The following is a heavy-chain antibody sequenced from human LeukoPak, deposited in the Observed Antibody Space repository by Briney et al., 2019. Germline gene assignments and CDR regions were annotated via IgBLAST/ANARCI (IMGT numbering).Heavy chain of an antibody. CDR3: ARHLGYCGTTSCFGRAYWFDP. Sequence: PSETLSLTCTVPGGSISSYYWSWIRQPPGKGLEWIGYIYYRGSTNYNPSLQSRVTISVDTSKNQFSLNLKSVTAADTAVYYCARHLGYCGTTSCFGRAYWFDPWGQGTLVTVSS. CDR2: IYYRGST. D-gene: IGHD2-2*01. V-gene: IGHV4-59*08. J-gene: IGHJ5*02. CDR1: GGSISSYY.